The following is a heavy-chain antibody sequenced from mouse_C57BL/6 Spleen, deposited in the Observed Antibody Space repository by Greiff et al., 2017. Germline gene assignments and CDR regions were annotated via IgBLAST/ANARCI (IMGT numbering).Heavy chain of an antibody. CDR3: ARSPLLGGSYAMDY. V-gene: IGHV1-82*01. CDR1: GYAFSSSW. CDR2: IYPGDGDT. Sequence: QVQLQQSGPELVKPGASVKISCKASGYAFSSSWMNWVKQRPGKGLEWIGRIYPGDGDTNYNGKFKGKATLTADKSSSPAYMQLSSLTSEDSAVYFCARSPLLGGSYAMDYWGQGTSVTVSS. J-gene: IGHJ4*01. D-gene: IGHD2-1*01.